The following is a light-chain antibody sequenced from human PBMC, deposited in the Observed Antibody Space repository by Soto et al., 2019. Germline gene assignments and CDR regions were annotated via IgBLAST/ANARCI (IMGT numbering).Light chain of an antibody. Sequence: EIVMTQSPDTLSVSPGERATLSCRASQSVSSNLAWYQQKPGQAPRLLIYGASTRATGIPARFSGSGSGTEFTLTISSLQSEDFAVYYCQQYNNWLITFGQGTLLEIK. CDR2: GAS. V-gene: IGKV3-15*01. CDR1: QSVSSN. J-gene: IGKJ5*01. CDR3: QQYNNWLIT.